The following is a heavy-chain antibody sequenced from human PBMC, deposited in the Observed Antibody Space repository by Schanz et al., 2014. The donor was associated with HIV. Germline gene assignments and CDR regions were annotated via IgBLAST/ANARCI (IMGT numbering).Heavy chain of an antibody. CDR2: ISESGGRS. J-gene: IGHJ4*02. Sequence: EVQLLDSGGGLVQPGGSLRLSCVASGFTFNNYAMTWVRQAPGKGLEWVSSISESGGRSYYADPVNGRFTISRDNSKNTLYLQMTTLRIDDTAVYYCAKPEYDSRGNSQSHFDYWGQGTLVTVSS. D-gene: IGHD3-22*01. V-gene: IGHV3-23*01. CDR1: GFTFNNYA. CDR3: AKPEYDSRGNSQSHFDY.